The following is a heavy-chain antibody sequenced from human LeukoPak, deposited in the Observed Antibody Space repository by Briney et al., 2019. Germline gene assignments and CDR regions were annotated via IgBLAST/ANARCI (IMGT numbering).Heavy chain of an antibody. CDR1: GGSIRSYY. J-gene: IGHJ5*02. CDR3: ARLVRGIAAAGTSWFDP. D-gene: IGHD6-13*01. CDR2: IYYSGST. V-gene: IGHV4-59*01. Sequence: SETLSLTCTVSGGSIRSYYWSWIRQPPGKGLEWIGYIYYSGSTNYNPSLKSRVTISVDTSKNQFSLKLSSVTAADTAVYYCARLVRGIAAAGTSWFDPWGQGTLVTVSS.